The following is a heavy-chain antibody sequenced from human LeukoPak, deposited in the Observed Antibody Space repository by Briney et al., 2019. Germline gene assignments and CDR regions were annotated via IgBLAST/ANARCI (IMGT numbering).Heavy chain of an antibody. V-gene: IGHV1-8*01. J-gene: IGHJ4*02. Sequence: GASVKVSCKTSGYTFSNYDINWVRQAAGQGLEWMGWMSPINGRTGYSQKFQGRLTMTRNTSISTAYMELNSLTSDDTAVYYCAREVGEFVALTYWGRGTLVTVSS. D-gene: IGHD3-10*01. CDR1: GYTFSNYD. CDR2: MSPINGRT. CDR3: AREVGEFVALTY.